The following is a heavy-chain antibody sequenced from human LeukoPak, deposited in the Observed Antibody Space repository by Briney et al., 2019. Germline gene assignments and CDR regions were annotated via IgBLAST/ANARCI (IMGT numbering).Heavy chain of an antibody. CDR1: GFTFSSYA. CDR2: ISGSGGGT. J-gene: IGHJ5*02. D-gene: IGHD1-1*01. Sequence: GGSLRLSCIASGFTFSSYAMSWVRQAPGKGLEWVSAISGSGGGTYYADSVKGRFTISRDNSKNTLYLQMNSLRAEDTAVYYCAKDRRVQLERLRNWFDPWGQGTLVTVSS. CDR3: AKDRRVQLERLRNWFDP. V-gene: IGHV3-23*01.